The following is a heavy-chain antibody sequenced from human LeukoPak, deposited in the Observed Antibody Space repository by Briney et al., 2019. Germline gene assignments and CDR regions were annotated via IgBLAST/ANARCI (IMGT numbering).Heavy chain of an antibody. Sequence: GGSLRLSCAASGFTFNNYAMNWVRQAPGEGLQWVGHIKSKTDGGTTDYAAPVKGRFTISRDDSKNTLYLQMSSMKIEDTAVYYCTTLGTSWGQGTLVTVSS. V-gene: IGHV3-15*05. CDR2: IKSKTDGGTT. CDR3: TTLGTS. CDR1: GFTFNNYA. J-gene: IGHJ5*02.